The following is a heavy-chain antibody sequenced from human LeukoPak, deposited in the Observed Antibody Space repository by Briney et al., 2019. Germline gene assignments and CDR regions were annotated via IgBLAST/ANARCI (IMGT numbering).Heavy chain of an antibody. D-gene: IGHD6-25*01. Sequence: PGGSLRLSCAASGFTFSSHTMTWVRQAPGKGLEWISCIIGSGSSTYYADSVKGRFTISRDIFQNTLYLQMNSLRAEDTAVYYCARGKRLLDYWGQGTLVTVSS. V-gene: IGHV3-23*01. CDR1: GFTFSSHT. J-gene: IGHJ4*02. CDR2: IIGSGSST. CDR3: ARGKRLLDY.